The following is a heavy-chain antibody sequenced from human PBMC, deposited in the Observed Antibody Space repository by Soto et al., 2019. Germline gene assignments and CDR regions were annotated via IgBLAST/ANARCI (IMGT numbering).Heavy chain of an antibody. CDR1: GGTFSVYP. CDR2: IIPILGIA. J-gene: IGHJ3*02. V-gene: IGHV1-69*04. D-gene: IGHD1-1*01. CDR3: ARESRLDHDAFDI. Sequence: SSVKLYRKASGGTFSVYPSSRVSQTPGQGLEWMGRIIPILGIANYAQKFQGRVTITADKSTSTAYMELSSLRSEDTAVYYCARESRLDHDAFDIWGQGTMVTVSS.